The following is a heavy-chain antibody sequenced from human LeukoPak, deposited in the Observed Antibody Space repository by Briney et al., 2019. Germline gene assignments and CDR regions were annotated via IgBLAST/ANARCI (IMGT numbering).Heavy chain of an antibody. V-gene: IGHV3-30-3*01. Sequence: GGSLRLSCAASGFTFSSYAMHWVRQAPGKGLEWVAVMSHDGSVKIYADSVQGRFTISRDNSKNTLYLQLSSLRAEDTAVYHCARPREAGSSSGWYFDEWGQGTLVTVSS. CDR2: MSHDGSVK. J-gene: IGHJ4*02. D-gene: IGHD6-19*01. CDR3: ARPREAGSSSGWYFDE. CDR1: GFTFSSYA.